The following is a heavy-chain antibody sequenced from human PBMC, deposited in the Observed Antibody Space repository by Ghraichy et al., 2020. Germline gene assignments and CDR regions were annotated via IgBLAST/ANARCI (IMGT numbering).Heavy chain of an antibody. CDR3: ARDIGSGWQTRTFDY. CDR2: IYTSGST. D-gene: IGHD6-19*01. J-gene: IGHJ4*02. Sequence: SETLSLTCTVSGGSISSYYWSWIRQPAGKGLEWIGRIYTSGSTNYNPSLKSRVTMSVDTSKNQFSLKLSSVTAADTAVYYCARDIGSGWQTRTFDYWGQGTLVTVSS. CDR1: GGSISSYY. V-gene: IGHV4-4*07.